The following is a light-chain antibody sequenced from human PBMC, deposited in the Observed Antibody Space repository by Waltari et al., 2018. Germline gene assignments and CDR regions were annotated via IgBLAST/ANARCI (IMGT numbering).Light chain of an antibody. J-gene: IGKJ1*01. CDR2: AAS. Sequence: AIRMTQSPASLSASTVDRVTLSCRASQGVSTYLAWYQQKPGKAPSLLIYAASTLESGVPSKFSGSGSGTDFTLTISCLQSEDFATYYCQQYHTYPWTFGQGTKVEI. CDR3: QQYHTYPWT. CDR1: QGVSTY. V-gene: IGKV1-8*01.